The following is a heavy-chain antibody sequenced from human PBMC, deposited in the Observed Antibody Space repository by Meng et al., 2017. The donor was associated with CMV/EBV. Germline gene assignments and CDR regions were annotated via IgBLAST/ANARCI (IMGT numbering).Heavy chain of an antibody. Sequence: LSLTCAVYGGSFRGYYWSWIRQPPGKGLEWIGEINHSGSTNYNPSLKSRVTISVDTSKNQFSLKLSSVTAADTAVYYCARGTKGLSYWGQGTLVTVSS. CDR1: GGSFRGYY. CDR3: ARGTKGLSY. J-gene: IGHJ4*02. V-gene: IGHV4-34*01. CDR2: INHSGST. D-gene: IGHD2-15*01.